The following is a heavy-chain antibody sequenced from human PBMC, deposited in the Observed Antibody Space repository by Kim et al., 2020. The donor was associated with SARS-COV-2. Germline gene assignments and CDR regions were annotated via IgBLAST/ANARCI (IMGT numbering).Heavy chain of an antibody. V-gene: IGHV5-51*01. J-gene: IGHJ3*02. CDR2: IYPGDSDT. D-gene: IGHD3-9*01. CDR3: ARREGYYDILTGYDVEGAFDI. CDR1: GYSFTSYW. Sequence: GESLKISCKGSGYSFTSYWIGWVRQMPGKGLEWMGIIYPGDSDTRYSPSFQGQVTISADKSISTAYLQWSSLKASDTAMYYCARREGYYDILTGYDVEGAFDIWGQGTMVTVSS.